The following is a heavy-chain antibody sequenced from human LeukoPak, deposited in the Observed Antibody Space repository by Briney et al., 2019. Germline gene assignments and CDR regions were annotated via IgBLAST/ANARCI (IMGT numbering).Heavy chain of an antibody. J-gene: IGHJ4*02. CDR3: ARLSRDSSGWYHPGDY. V-gene: IGHV5-10-1*01. Sequence: GESLKISCKGSGYRFTSYWISWVRQMPGKGLEWMGRIDPSDSYTNHSPFFEGHVTISADKSITTAFLQWSSLKASDTAMYYCARLSRDSSGWYHPGDYWGQGTLVTVSS. CDR2: IDPSDSYT. D-gene: IGHD6-19*01. CDR1: GYRFTSYW.